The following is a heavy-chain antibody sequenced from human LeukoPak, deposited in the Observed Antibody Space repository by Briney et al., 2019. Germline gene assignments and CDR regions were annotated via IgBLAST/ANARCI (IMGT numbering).Heavy chain of an antibody. V-gene: IGHV1-69*05. D-gene: IGHD6-13*01. J-gene: IGHJ4*02. CDR1: GGTFSSYA. CDR3: ARDLAAAGNQGFDY. CDR2: IIPIFGTA. Sequence: SVKVSCKASGGTFSSYAISWVRQAPGQGLEWMGGIIPIFGTANYAQKFQGRVTITTDESTSTAYMELSSLRSEDTAVYYCARDLAAAGNQGFDYWGQGTLVTVSS.